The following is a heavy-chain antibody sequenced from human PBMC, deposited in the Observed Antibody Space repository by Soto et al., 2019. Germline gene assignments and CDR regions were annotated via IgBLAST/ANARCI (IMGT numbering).Heavy chain of an antibody. CDR3: ARDPHEFWTSYWFDP. CDR1: GYPFNTYG. D-gene: IGHD3-3*01. J-gene: IGHJ5*02. CDR2: ISAYDGKT. Sequence: GSVKVSFKTSGYPFNTYGINLVRQAPGQGLELMGWISAYDGKTTYAEKFQGRVTMTTDTSTSTAYMELRSLRSDDTAIYYCARDPHEFWTSYWFDPWGQGTTVTVSS. V-gene: IGHV1-18*01.